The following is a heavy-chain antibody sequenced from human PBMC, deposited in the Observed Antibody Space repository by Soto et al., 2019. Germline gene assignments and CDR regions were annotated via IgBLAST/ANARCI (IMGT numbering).Heavy chain of an antibody. V-gene: IGHV4-30-2*01. CDR1: GGSISSGGYS. J-gene: IGHJ5*02. Sequence: QLQLQESGSGLVKPSQTLSLTCAVSGGSISSGGYSWSWIRQPPGKGLEWIGYIYHSGSTYYNPTLNSRVTISVDRSKNQFSLKLSSVTAAETAVYYCARVPRNCSSTSCYPGGWFDPWGQGTLVTVSS. CDR2: IYHSGST. D-gene: IGHD2-2*01. CDR3: ARVPRNCSSTSCYPGGWFDP.